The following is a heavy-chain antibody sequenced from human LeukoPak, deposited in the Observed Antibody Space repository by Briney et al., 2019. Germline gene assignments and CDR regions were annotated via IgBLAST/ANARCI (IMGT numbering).Heavy chain of an antibody. J-gene: IGHJ3*02. V-gene: IGHV3-30*02. D-gene: IGHD3-10*01. CDR2: IHHDGSNK. CDR3: ARDTHYYGSGSPAFDI. Sequence: GGSLRLSCAASGFTFSSYGMHWVRQAPGKGLDWVAFIHHDGSNKYYADSVRGRFTISRDNAKNALYLQMNSLRAEDTAMYYCARDTHYYGSGSPAFDIWGQGTMVTVSS. CDR1: GFTFSSYG.